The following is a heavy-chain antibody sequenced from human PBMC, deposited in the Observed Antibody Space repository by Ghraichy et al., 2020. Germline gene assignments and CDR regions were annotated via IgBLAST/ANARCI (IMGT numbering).Heavy chain of an antibody. CDR2: IRYDQINE. J-gene: IGHJ6*02. CDR3: AKDHLSGGPNGMDV. Sequence: GGSLRLSCAASGFMFSRFGMHWVRQAPGKGLEWVSFIRYDQINEFYGDSVKGRFTISRDNSKNTLYLDMNSLRVEDTAVYFCAKDHLSGGPNGMDVWGQGTSVTVSS. D-gene: IGHD4-23*01. V-gene: IGHV3-30*02. CDR1: GFMFSRFG.